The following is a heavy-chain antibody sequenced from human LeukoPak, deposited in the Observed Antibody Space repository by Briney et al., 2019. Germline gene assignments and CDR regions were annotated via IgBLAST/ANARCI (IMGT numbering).Heavy chain of an antibody. CDR2: IYYSGTT. D-gene: IGHD3-3*01. CDR1: GGSISSYY. CDR3: ARDSRDYDFWSGQVGAFHI. J-gene: IGHJ3*02. V-gene: IGHV4-59*01. Sequence: SETPSLTCTVSGGSISSYYWSWIRQPPGKGLEWIGYIYYSGTTNYNPSLKSRVTMSVDTSKNQFSLKLTSMTPADTAVYYCARDSRDYDFWSGQVGAFHIWGQGTMVTVSS.